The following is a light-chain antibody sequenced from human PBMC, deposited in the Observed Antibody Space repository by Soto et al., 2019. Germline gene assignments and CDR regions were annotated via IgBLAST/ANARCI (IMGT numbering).Light chain of an antibody. CDR2: AAS. J-gene: IGKJ4*01. CDR1: QGISSW. CDR3: QQADTFPLT. Sequence: DIPMTQSPSSVSASVGDRVTITCRASQGISSWVAWYQQKPGKAPNLLIYAASSLQRGVPSRFSGSGSGTEFTLTISSLQPEDFATYYCQQADTFPLTFGGGTKVEIK. V-gene: IGKV1-12*01.